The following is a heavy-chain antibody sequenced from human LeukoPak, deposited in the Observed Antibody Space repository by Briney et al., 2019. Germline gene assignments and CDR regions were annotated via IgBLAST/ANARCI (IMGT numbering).Heavy chain of an antibody. J-gene: IGHJ4*02. Sequence: PGGSLRLSCAASGFTFSSYEMTWVRQAPGKGLGWVSYISASGRTMYYADSVKGRFTISRDNAKNSVYLQMNSLRAEDTAVYYCARDWAAVAGRYFDYWGQGTLVTVSS. V-gene: IGHV3-48*03. CDR3: ARDWAAVAGRYFDY. CDR1: GFTFSSYE. D-gene: IGHD6-19*01. CDR2: ISASGRTM.